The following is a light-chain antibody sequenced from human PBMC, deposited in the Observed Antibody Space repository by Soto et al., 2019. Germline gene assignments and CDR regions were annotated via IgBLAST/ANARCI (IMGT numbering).Light chain of an antibody. CDR3: ISYTDRQSYL. Sequence: QSVLTQPASVSGSPGQSITISCSGTSSDIGSYDHVAWYQQFPGKSPKLIIYAVSDRPSGVSDRFSGSKSGISASLTISGIQTEDEADYYCISYTDRQSYLFGTGTKLTVL. V-gene: IGLV2-14*03. CDR2: AVS. CDR1: SSDIGSYDH. J-gene: IGLJ1*01.